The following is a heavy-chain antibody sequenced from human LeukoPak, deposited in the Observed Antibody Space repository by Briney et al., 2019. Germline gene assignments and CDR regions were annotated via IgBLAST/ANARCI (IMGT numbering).Heavy chain of an antibody. D-gene: IGHD3-10*01. V-gene: IGHV3-66*01. J-gene: IGHJ4*02. CDR3: ARDRGDFDY. CDR1: GFSGFTFNTYA. Sequence: GGSLRLSCAASGFSGFTFNTYARGWVRQAPGKGLEWVSVIYSGGNTYYADSVKGRFTISRDNSKNTVYLQMNSLRDEDTAVYYCARDRGDFDYWGQGTLVTVSS. CDR2: IYSGGNT.